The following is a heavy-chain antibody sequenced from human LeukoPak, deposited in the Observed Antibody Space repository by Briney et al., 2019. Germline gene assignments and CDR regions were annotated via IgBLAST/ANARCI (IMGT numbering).Heavy chain of an antibody. D-gene: IGHD6-13*01. V-gene: IGHV4-59*08. CDR2: IYYSGST. Sequence: PETLSLTCTVSGGSISSYYWSWIRQPPGKGLEWIGYIYYSGSTNYNPSLKSRVTISVDTSKNQFSLKLSSVTAADTAVYYCARQAGYSSSWFNYFDYWGQGTLVTVSS. CDR1: GGSISSYY. J-gene: IGHJ4*02. CDR3: ARQAGYSSSWFNYFDY.